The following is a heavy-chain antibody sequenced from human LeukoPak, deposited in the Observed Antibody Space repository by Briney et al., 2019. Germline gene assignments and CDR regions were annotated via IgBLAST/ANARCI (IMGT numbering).Heavy chain of an antibody. CDR1: GFTFSSYE. V-gene: IGHV3-48*03. Sequence: WGSLRLSCAASGFTFSSYEMNWVRQAPGKGLEWVSYISSSCSTIYYADSAKGRFTISRDNANNSLYLQMNSLRPEDTAVYYCARAGGVGRYFDWLHSVSVWFDPWGQGTLVTVSS. CDR3: ARAGGVGRYFDWLHSVSVWFDP. D-gene: IGHD3-9*01. CDR2: ISSSCSTI. J-gene: IGHJ5*02.